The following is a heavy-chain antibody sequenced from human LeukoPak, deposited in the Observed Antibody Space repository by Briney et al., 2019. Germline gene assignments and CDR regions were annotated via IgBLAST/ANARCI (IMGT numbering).Heavy chain of an antibody. J-gene: IGHJ4*02. CDR3: ARQTLGVRGAEWDY. CDR1: GYRFTNYW. V-gene: IGHV5-51*01. Sequence: GESLKISCKGSGYRFTNYWIGWVRQMPGKGLEWMGIIYPDDSDIRYSPSFQGQVTIAADKSISTAYLQWSSLKASDTAMYYCARQTLGVRGAEWDYWGQGTLVTASS. CDR2: IYPDDSDI. D-gene: IGHD3-10*01.